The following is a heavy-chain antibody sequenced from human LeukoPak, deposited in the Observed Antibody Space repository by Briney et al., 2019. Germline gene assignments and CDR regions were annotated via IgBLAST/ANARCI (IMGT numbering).Heavy chain of an antibody. CDR3: YRVDY. V-gene: IGHV3-74*01. D-gene: IGHD1-26*01. CDR1: GFTFSSYW. J-gene: IGHJ4*02. CDR2: ISSDGSST. Sequence: GGSLRHSCAASGFTFSSYWMHWVRQAPGKGLVWVSRISSDGSSTTYADSVKGRFTISRDNAKNTLYLQMNSLYYCARGYSGSYRVDYWGQGTLVTVSS.